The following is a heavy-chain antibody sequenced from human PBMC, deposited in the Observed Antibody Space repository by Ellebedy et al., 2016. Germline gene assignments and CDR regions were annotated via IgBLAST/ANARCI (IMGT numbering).Heavy chain of an antibody. CDR3: AREYYDSCGSLDY. V-gene: IGHV4-39*07. J-gene: IGHJ4*02. D-gene: IGHD3-22*01. Sequence: SETLSLTXSVSGGSISSSTYYWAWIRQPPGKGLEWIGSIYYSGSTYYNPSLKSRVTMSLDTSKNQFSLKLSSVTAADTAVYYCAREYYDSCGSLDYWGQGTLVTVSS. CDR2: IYYSGST. CDR1: GGSISSSTYY.